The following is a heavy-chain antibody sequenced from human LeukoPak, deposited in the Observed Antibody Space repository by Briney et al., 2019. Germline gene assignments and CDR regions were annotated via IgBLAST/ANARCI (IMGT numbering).Heavy chain of an antibody. Sequence: PGGSLRLSCAASGFTFSSYAMHWVRQAPGKGLEYVSAISSNGGSTYYANSVKGRFTISRDNSKNTLYLQMGSLRAEDMAVYCCARDGNYGDFHDAFDIWGHGTMVTVSS. CDR1: GFTFSSYA. CDR3: ARDGNYGDFHDAFDI. CDR2: ISSNGGST. J-gene: IGHJ3*02. V-gene: IGHV3-64*01. D-gene: IGHD4-17*01.